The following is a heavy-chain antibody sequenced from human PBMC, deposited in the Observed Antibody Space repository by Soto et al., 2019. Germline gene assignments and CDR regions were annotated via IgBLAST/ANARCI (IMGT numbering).Heavy chain of an antibody. CDR3: ARYCAYDSIYYCSSDRLDY. CDR1: GFAFNRYY. V-gene: IGHV3-7*01. CDR2: VDQDGSAK. Sequence: VQLVESGGGLVQPGGSLRLSCAASGFAFNRYYMSWVRQAPGKGLEWVATVDQDGSAKYYVDSVKGRFTISRDNAKNSLYVQMNSLRGEYTAVYYCARYCAYDSIYYCSSDRLDYWGQGTLVTVSS. D-gene: IGHD3-22*01. J-gene: IGHJ4*02.